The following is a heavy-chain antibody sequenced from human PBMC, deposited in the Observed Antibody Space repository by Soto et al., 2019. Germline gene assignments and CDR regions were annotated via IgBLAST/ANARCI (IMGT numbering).Heavy chain of an antibody. D-gene: IGHD3-16*01. Sequence: QVQLQQWGAGLLKPSETLSLTCAVYGGSFSGYYWSWIRQPPGKGLEWIGEINHSGSTNYHPSLKSRVTISVDTSKNQFSLKLSSVTAADTAVYYCASPTGDNGDAFDIWGQGTMVTVSS. CDR2: INHSGST. J-gene: IGHJ3*02. CDR1: GGSFSGYY. CDR3: ASPTGDNGDAFDI. V-gene: IGHV4-34*01.